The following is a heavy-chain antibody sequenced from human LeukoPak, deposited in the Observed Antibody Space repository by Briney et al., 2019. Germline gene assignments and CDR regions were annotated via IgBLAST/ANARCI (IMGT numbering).Heavy chain of an antibody. D-gene: IGHD2-2*02. CDR1: GFTFSSYG. CDR2: ISYDGSNK. V-gene: IGHV3-30*18. Sequence: PGGSLRLSCAASGFTFSSYGMHWVRQAPGKGREWVAVISYDGSNKYYADSVKGRFTISRDNSKNTLYLQMNSLRAEDTAVYYCAKGRRYCSSTSRYTNSPLDCWGQGTLVTVSS. J-gene: IGHJ4*02. CDR3: AKGRRYCSSTSRYTNSPLDC.